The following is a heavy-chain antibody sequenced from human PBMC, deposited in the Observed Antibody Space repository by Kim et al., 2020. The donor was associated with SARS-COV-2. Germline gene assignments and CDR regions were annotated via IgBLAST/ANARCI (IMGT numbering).Heavy chain of an antibody. V-gene: IGHV3-33*01. CDR1: GFTFNNYD. CDR3: ARGDTSGYYYYDY. J-gene: IGHJ4*02. CDR2: IWYDGSNK. D-gene: IGHD3-22*01. Sequence: GSLRLSCAASGFTFNNYDFHWVRQAPGKGLEWVAIIWYDGSNKYYADSVKGRFTISRDNSKNTLYLQMNSLRAEDAAVYYCARGDTSGYYYYDYWGQGTLVTVSS.